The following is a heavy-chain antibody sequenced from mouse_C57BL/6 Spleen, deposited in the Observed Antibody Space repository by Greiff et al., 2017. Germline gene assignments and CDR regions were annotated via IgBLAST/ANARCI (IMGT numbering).Heavy chain of an antibody. D-gene: IGHD6-5*01. V-gene: IGHV1-80*01. CDR3: ARYAPDWYFDV. CDR2: IYPGDGDT. CDR1: GYAFSSYW. Sequence: QVQLKESGAELVKPGASVKISCKASGYAFSSYWMNWVKQRPGKGLEWIGQIYPGDGDTNYNGKFKGKATLTADKSSSTAYMQLSSLTSEDSAVYFCARYAPDWYFDVWGTGTTVTVSS. J-gene: IGHJ1*03.